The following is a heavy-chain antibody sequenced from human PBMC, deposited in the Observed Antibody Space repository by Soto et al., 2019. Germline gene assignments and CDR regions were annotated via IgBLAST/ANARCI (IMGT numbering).Heavy chain of an antibody. J-gene: IGHJ6*02. CDR3: AASTLCTSCYWAPPVDYYYYYGMDV. CDR1: GFTFSSYG. V-gene: IGHV3-30*03. D-gene: IGHD2-2*01. Sequence: QVQLVESGGGVVQPGRSLRLSCAASGFTFSSYGMHWVRQAPGKGLEWVAVISYDGSNKYYADSVKGRFTTSRDNSQNPLYLQMNSLRAEDTGVYYCAASTLCTSCYWAPPVDYYYYYGMDVWGQGTTVTVSS. CDR2: ISYDGSNK.